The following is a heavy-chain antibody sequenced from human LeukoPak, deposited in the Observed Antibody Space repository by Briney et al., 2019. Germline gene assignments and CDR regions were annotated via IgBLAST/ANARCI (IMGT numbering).Heavy chain of an antibody. Sequence: PGGSLRLSCAASGFTFSNYWMSWVRQAPEKGLEWVAHINQDGSEKYYVDSVKGRFTISRDNAKDSLYLQMNSLRAEDTGWYFCARDGGGDIVVAFAFDIWGQGTMVTVSS. CDR3: ARDGGGDIVVAFAFDI. D-gene: IGHD2-15*01. J-gene: IGHJ3*02. CDR2: INQDGSEK. CDR1: GFTFSNYW. V-gene: IGHV3-7*05.